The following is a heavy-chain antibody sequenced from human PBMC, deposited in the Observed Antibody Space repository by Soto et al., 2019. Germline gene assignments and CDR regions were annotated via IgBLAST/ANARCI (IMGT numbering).Heavy chain of an antibody. D-gene: IGHD3-16*01. Sequence: TLSLTCAGSGGSISSSNWWSWVRQPPGKGLEWIGEIYHRGGTNYNPSLSGRVTVSVDNSKNNFSLKLRSVTAADTAVYYCARGSYASNFDYWGQG. V-gene: IGHV4-4*02. CDR3: ARGSYASNFDY. CDR2: IYHRGGT. CDR1: GGSISSSNW. J-gene: IGHJ4*02.